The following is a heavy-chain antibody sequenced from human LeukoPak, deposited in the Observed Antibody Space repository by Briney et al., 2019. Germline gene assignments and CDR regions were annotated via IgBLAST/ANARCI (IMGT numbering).Heavy chain of an antibody. CDR3: ARQGCSSTSCYLFALYAFDI. CDR1: GGSISSSSYY. CDR2: IYYRGSI. D-gene: IGHD2-2*01. J-gene: IGHJ3*02. V-gene: IGHV4-39*01. Sequence: SETLSLTCTVSGGSISSSSYYWGWIRQPPGKGLEWSGSIYYRGSIYYNPSLKSRFTISVDTSNNQFSLWLSSVTAADTAVYYCARQGCSSTSCYLFALYAFDIWGQGTMVTVSS.